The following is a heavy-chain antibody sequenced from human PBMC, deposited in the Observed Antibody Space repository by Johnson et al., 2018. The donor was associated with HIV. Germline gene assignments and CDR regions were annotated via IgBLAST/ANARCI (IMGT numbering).Heavy chain of an antibody. Sequence: VQLVESGGGLVQPGGSLRLSCAASGFTFSSYWMSWVRQAPGKGLEWVANIKQDGSEKYYVESVKGRFTISRDKAKNSLYLQRNSLRAEDTAVYYCARETGFAIFGVVKLNAFDIWGQGTMVTVFS. CDR2: IKQDGSEK. CDR1: GFTFSSYW. J-gene: IGHJ3*02. D-gene: IGHD3-3*01. V-gene: IGHV3-7*01. CDR3: ARETGFAIFGVVKLNAFDI.